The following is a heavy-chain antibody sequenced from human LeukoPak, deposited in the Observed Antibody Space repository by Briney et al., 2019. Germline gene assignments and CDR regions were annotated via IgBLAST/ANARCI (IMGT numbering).Heavy chain of an antibody. CDR3: ARDNSVGDYAWWFDP. V-gene: IGHV1-46*01. CDR1: GYAFTRHY. D-gene: IGHD1-26*01. J-gene: IGHJ5*02. Sequence: GASVKVSCKASGYAFTRHYMHWVRQAPGQGLEWMGLSNPSGSSTIYAQKFQGRVTMTRDMSTSTDYMELSSLRSEDTAVYSCARDNSVGDYAWWFDPWGQGTLVTVSS. CDR2: SNPSGSST.